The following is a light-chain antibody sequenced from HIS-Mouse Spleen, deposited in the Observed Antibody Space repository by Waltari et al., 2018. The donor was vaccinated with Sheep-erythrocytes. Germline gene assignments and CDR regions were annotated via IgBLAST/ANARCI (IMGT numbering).Light chain of an antibody. Sequence: QSALTQPRSVSGSPGQSVTISCTGTSSDVGGYNYVSWYQQHPGKAPTLMIYDVSKRPSGVPDRFSGSKSGTTASLTISGLQAEDEADYYCCSYAGSYNHVFATGTKVTVL. CDR1: SSDVGGYNY. J-gene: IGLJ1*01. CDR3: CSYAGSYNHV. CDR2: DVS. V-gene: IGLV2-11*01.